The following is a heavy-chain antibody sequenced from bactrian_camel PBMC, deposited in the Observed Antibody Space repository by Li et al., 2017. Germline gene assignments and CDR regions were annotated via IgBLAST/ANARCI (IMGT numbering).Heavy chain of an antibody. J-gene: IGHJ4*01. D-gene: IGHD3*01. Sequence: HVQLVESGGGSVQAGGSLRLSCRGSGFTFGAVCLAWFHQAPGSQREVVATIDVDGTTRYAASAKGRFTISRDNAKNTLYLQMNSLKPEDTAMYYCTKDRSYGTRNWVQSTRGQGTQVTVS. CDR1: GFTFGAVC. CDR3: TKDRSYGTRNWVQST. CDR2: IDVDGTT. V-gene: IGHV3S55*01.